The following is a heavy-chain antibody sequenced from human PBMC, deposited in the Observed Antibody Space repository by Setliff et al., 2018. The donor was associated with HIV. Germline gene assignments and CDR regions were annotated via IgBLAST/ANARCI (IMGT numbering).Heavy chain of an antibody. CDR3: ARHFSVAGDAFDI. Sequence: GESLKLSCKGYGYSFTNFWIGWVRQRPGKGLEWMGIFYPGDFDRRYSPSFEGQVTMSAEKSISTAYLQWSSLKASDTAIYYCARHFSVAGDAFDIWGQGTTVTVSS. CDR1: GYSFTNFW. CDR2: FYPGDFDR. D-gene: IGHD6-19*01. V-gene: IGHV5-51*01. J-gene: IGHJ3*02.